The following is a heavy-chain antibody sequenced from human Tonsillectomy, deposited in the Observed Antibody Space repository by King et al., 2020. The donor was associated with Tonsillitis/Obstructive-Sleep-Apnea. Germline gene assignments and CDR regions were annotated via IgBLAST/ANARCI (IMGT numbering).Heavy chain of an antibody. D-gene: IGHD6-13*01. CDR3: ARRQGYSSSLFDF. CDR2: IYYGGST. CDR1: GGSISSSGYY. Sequence: QLQESGPGLVKPSETLSLTCTVSGGSISSSGYYWGWIRQPPGKGLEWIGSIYYGGSTYYNPSLKSRVTISVDTSKNQFSLKLTYVTAADTALFYCARRQGYSSSLFDFWGQGTLVTVSS. J-gene: IGHJ4*02. V-gene: IGHV4-39*01.